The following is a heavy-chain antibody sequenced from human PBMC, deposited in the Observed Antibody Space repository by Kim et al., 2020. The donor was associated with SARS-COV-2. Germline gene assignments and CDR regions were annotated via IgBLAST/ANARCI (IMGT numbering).Heavy chain of an antibody. CDR2: IYSGGST. V-gene: IGHV3-66*01. Sequence: GGSLRLSCAASGFTVSSNYMSWVRQAPGKGLEWVSVIYSGGSTYYADSVKGRFTISRDNSKNTLYLQMNSLRAEDTAVYYCARVYGSGSYYSYYYYGMDVWGQGTTVTVSS. CDR1: GFTVSSNY. D-gene: IGHD3-10*01. J-gene: IGHJ6*02. CDR3: ARVYGSGSYYSYYYYGMDV.